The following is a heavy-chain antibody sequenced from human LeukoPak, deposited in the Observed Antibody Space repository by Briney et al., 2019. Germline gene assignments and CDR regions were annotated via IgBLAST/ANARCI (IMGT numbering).Heavy chain of an antibody. CDR3: ARFTRDGMDV. Sequence: PSETLSLTCTVSGGSISSYYWSWIRQPPGKRLEWIGYIYHSGSTYYNPSLKSRVTISVDTSKNQFSLKLSSVTAADTAVYYCARFTRDGMDVWGQGTTVTVSS. CDR1: GGSISSYY. J-gene: IGHJ6*02. CDR2: IYHSGST. V-gene: IGHV4-59*12.